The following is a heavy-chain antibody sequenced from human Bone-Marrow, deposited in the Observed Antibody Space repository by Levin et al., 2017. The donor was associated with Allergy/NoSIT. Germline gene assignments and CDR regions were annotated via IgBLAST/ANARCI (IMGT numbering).Heavy chain of an antibody. CDR1: GFIFNSAW. CDR3: TPIMVATEGY. J-gene: IGHJ4*02. D-gene: IGHD5-12*01. CDR2: IKRVIDGGTT. Sequence: PGGSLRLSCAASGFIFNSAWMNWVRQAPGKGLEWVGRIKRVIDGGTTDYAAPVKGRFTISRDDSNSILFLQMDSLKPEDTAVYYCTPIMVATEGYWGQGTRVTVSS. V-gene: IGHV3-15*05.